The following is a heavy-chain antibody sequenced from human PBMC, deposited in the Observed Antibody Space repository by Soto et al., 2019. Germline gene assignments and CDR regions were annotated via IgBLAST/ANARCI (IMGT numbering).Heavy chain of an antibody. J-gene: IGHJ5*02. CDR2: IWYDGSEK. V-gene: IGHV3-33*01. CDR1: GFTFRNHG. D-gene: IGHD1-1*01. CDR3: TRWSNNKVVDP. Sequence: QVQLVESGGGVVQPGRSLRLSCEGSGFTFRNHGMHWIRQSPGKGLEWLAVIWYDGSEKYYADSVKGRVTISRDNSKNTLYLQMNSLKGEDTAIYYCTRWSNNKVVDPWGQGTVVTVS.